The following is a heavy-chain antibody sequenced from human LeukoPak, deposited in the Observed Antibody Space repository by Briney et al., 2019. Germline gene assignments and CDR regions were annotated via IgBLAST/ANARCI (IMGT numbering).Heavy chain of an antibody. CDR3: ARVGATANDY. J-gene: IGHJ4*02. Sequence: GGSLRLSCAASGFTFSFYSMNWVRQAPGKGLEWVSSISSSSDYIFYADSVKGRFSISRDNADNSLYPQMNSLRAEDTAVYYCARVGATANDYWGQGTLVTVSS. V-gene: IGHV3-21*01. CDR1: GFTFSFYS. D-gene: IGHD1-26*01. CDR2: ISSSSDYI.